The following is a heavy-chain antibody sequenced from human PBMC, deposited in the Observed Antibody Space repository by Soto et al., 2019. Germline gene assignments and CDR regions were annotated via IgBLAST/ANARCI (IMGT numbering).Heavy chain of an antibody. Sequence: GGSLRLSCAASGFTFSSYAMHWVRQAPGKGLEWVAVISYDGSNKYYADSVKGRFTISRDNAKNSLFLQMNILRAEDTAVYYCARWVGGESRYLDYWGQGTLVTVSS. CDR1: GFTFSSYA. V-gene: IGHV3-30-3*01. CDR3: ARWVGGESRYLDY. CDR2: ISYDGSNK. D-gene: IGHD3-9*01. J-gene: IGHJ4*02.